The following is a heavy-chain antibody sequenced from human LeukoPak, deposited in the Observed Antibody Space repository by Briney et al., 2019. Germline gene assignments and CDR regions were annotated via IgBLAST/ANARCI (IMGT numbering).Heavy chain of an antibody. CDR2: ISSSSSYI. V-gene: IGHV3-21*01. D-gene: IGHD6-19*01. CDR1: GFTFSSYS. CDR3: ARVLAIAVDLAY. J-gene: IGHJ4*02. Sequence: PGGSLRLSCAASGFTFSSYSMNWVRQAPGKGLEWVSSISSSSSYIYYADSVKGRFTISRDNAKNSLYLQMNSLRAEDTAVYYCARVLAIAVDLAYWGQGTLVTVSS.